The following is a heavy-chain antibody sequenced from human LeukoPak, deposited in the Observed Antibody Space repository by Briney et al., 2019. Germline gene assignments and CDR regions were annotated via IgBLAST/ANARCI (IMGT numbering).Heavy chain of an antibody. D-gene: IGHD2-2*01. CDR1: GGSFSGYY. CDR2: INHSGST. J-gene: IGHJ4*02. CDR3: ARRGSVPAAMPYDY. Sequence: SETLSLTCAVYGGSFSGYYWSWIRQPPGKGLEWIGEINHSGSTNYNPSLKSRVTISVDTSKNQFSLKLSSVTAADTAVYYCARRGSVPAAMPYDYWAREPWSPSP. V-gene: IGHV4-34*01.